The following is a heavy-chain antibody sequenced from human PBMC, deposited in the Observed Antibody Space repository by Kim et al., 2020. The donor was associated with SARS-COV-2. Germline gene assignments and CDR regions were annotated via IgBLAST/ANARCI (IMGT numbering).Heavy chain of an antibody. CDR3: ARDPHRGGDYDY. J-gene: IGHJ4*02. Sequence: NYYLDSWEGRFTISRDTGKNSLFLQTKSLSAEDTAVYYCARDPHRGGDYDYWGQGTLVTVSS. D-gene: IGHD4-17*01. V-gene: IGHV3-7*03. CDR2: N.